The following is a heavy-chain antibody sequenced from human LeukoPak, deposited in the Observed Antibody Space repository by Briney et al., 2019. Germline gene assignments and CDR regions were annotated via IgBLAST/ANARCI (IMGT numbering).Heavy chain of an antibody. Sequence: PGGSLRLSCAASGFTFSRYWMSCVRQAPGKGLEWVANIKEDGSEKRHVDSVKGRFTISRDNAKNSLYLQMNSLGAEDTAVYFCAREPPTTRFDYWGQGTLVTVSS. D-gene: IGHD5-12*01. CDR3: AREPPTTRFDY. CDR1: GFTFSRYW. CDR2: IKEDGSEK. J-gene: IGHJ4*02. V-gene: IGHV3-7*04.